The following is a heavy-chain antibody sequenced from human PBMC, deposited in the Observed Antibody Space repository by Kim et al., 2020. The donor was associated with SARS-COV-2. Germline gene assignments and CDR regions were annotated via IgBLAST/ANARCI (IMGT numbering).Heavy chain of an antibody. Sequence: GGSLRLSCAASGFTFSSYGMHWVRQAPGKGLEWVAVISYDGSNKYYADSVKGRFTISRDNSKNTLYLQMNSLRAEDTAVYYCAKVPKQWLVAYYFDYWG. D-gene: IGHD6-19*01. J-gene: IGHJ4*01. V-gene: IGHV3-30*18. CDR3: AKVPKQWLVAYYFDY. CDR2: ISYDGSNK. CDR1: GFTFSSYG.